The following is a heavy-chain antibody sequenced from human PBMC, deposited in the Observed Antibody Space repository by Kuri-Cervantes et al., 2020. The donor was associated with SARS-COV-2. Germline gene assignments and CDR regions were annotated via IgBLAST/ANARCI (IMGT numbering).Heavy chain of an antibody. CDR2: IYSGGST. D-gene: IGHD2-15*01. Sequence: GESLKISRAASGLTYSSYSMHWVRQAPGRELEWVSVIYSGGSTYYADPVNDRFTISRDNSKKTLYLHMNSLRAEDTAVYYLARDRNCRVCRCYSGGRSNTFDYWGQGTLVTVSS. J-gene: IGHJ4*02. CDR1: GLTYSSYS. CDR3: ARDRNCRVCRCYSGGRSNTFDY. V-gene: IGHV3-66*01.